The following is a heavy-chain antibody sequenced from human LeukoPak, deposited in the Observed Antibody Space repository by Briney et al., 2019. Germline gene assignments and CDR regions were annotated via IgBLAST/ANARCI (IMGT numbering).Heavy chain of an antibody. D-gene: IGHD2-2*02. Sequence: ASVKVSCKVSGYTLTELSMHWVRQAPGKGLEWMGGFDPEDGETIYAQKFQGRVTMTEDTSTDTAYMELSSLRSEDTAVYYCATDRCSSTSCYKNYYYGMDVLGQGTTVTVSS. CDR2: FDPEDGET. V-gene: IGHV1-24*01. J-gene: IGHJ6*02. CDR1: GYTLTELS. CDR3: ATDRCSSTSCYKNYYYGMDV.